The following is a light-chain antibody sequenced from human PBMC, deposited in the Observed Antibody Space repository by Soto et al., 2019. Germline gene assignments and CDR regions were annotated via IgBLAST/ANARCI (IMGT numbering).Light chain of an antibody. CDR3: NSYASSGTLV. CDR1: SSDVGGYNY. J-gene: IGLJ1*01. V-gene: IGLV2-14*01. CDR2: EVS. Sequence: YVLTQPASVSGSPGQSITLSCTGTSSDVGGYNYVSWYQQHPGKAPKLMIYEVSNRPSGVSNRFSGSKSCNTASLTISGLQAEDEADYYCNSYASSGTLVFGTGTKVTVL.